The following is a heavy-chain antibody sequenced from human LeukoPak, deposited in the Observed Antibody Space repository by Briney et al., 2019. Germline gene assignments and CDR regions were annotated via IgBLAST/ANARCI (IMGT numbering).Heavy chain of an antibody. V-gene: IGHV3-30-3*01. Sequence: QPGRSLRLSCAASGFTFSSYAMHWVRQAPGKGLVWVAVISYDGSNKYYADSVKGRFTISRDNSKNTLYLQMNSLRAEDTAVYYCARDLGTPDYYYYGIDVWGQGTTVTVSS. J-gene: IGHJ6*02. D-gene: IGHD7-27*01. CDR1: GFTFSSYA. CDR3: ARDLGTPDYYYYGIDV. CDR2: ISYDGSNK.